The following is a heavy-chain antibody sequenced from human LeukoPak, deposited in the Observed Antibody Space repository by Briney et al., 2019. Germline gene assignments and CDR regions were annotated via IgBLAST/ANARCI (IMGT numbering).Heavy chain of an antibody. CDR2: IYDSGST. Sequence: SETLSLTCTVSGGSISSSSYYWGWIRQPPGKGLEWIGSIYDSGSTNYNPSLKSRVTISVDTSKNQFSLKLSSVTAADTAVYYCARTYSGWYFDYWGQGTLLTVSS. V-gene: IGHV4-39*07. J-gene: IGHJ4*02. D-gene: IGHD6-19*01. CDR1: GGSISSSSYY. CDR3: ARTYSGWYFDY.